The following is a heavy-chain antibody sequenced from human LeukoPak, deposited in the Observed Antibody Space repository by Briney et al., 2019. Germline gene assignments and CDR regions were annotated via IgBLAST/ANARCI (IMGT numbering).Heavy chain of an antibody. CDR3: GRQAAPDY. V-gene: IGHV3-23*01. D-gene: IGHD6-13*01. J-gene: IGHJ4*02. CDR2: VSGSGGTT. CDR1: GFTFNNYA. Sequence: GGSLRLSCAASGFTFNNYAMSWVRQAPGKGLEWVSAVSGSGGTTYYADSVKGRFTVSRDNSKNTMYLQMNSLRAEDTAVYYCGRQAAPDYWGQGTLVTVSS.